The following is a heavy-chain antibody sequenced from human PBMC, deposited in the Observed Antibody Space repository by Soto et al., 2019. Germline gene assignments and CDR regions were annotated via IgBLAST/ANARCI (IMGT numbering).Heavy chain of an antibody. V-gene: IGHV1-18*01. CDR2: ITAYNGNT. D-gene: IGHD5-18*01. CDR3: AKRRGYSNGEFDY. CDR1: GYTFTSYG. Sequence: QVQLVQSGAEVKKPGASVKVSCKASGYTFTSYGISWVRQAPGQGLEWMGWITAYNGNTNYAQKLQGRATMTPDTXTRTADIELRSLRSDDTAVYYCAKRRGYSNGEFDYWGQGTPVTVSS. J-gene: IGHJ4*02.